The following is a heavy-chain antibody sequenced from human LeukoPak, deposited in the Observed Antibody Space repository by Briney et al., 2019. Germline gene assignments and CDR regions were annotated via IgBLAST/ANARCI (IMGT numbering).Heavy chain of an antibody. J-gene: IGHJ6*02. CDR2: INHSGST. Sequence: SETLSLTCAVYGGSFSGYYWSWIRQPPGRGLEWIGEINHSGSTNYNPSLKSRVTISVDTSKNQFSLKLSSVTAADTAVYYCARGKYYDYVWGSYSDRYYYYGMDAWGQGTTVTVSS. CDR3: ARGKYYDYVWGSYSDRYYYYGMDA. D-gene: IGHD3-16*01. V-gene: IGHV4-34*01. CDR1: GGSFSGYY.